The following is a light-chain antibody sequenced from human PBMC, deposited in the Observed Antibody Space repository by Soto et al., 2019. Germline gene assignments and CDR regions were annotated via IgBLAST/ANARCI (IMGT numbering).Light chain of an antibody. CDR2: IAS. Sequence: DIQLTQSPSFLSASVVDRVTITCLASQGIRNYLAWYQQKPGRAPKLLMYIASTLQTGVPSRFTGSQSGTEFTLTITSLQPEDFATYYCQQVNNYPITFGQGTRLEIK. V-gene: IGKV1-9*01. CDR1: QGIRNY. CDR3: QQVNNYPIT. J-gene: IGKJ5*01.